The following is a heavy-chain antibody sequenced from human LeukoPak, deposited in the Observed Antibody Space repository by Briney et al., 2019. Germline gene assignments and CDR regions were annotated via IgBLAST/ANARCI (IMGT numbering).Heavy chain of an antibody. V-gene: IGHV3-23*01. J-gene: IGHJ6*03. Sequence: GGSLRLSCAASGFTFNNSAMSWVPQAPGMGLECLSYVSGSGGATYYAASVKGRLTISRDNSKNTVYLKMGSLRAEDTNVYYCAKNRGGTYKYYMDVWGNGTTVTVSS. D-gene: IGHD1-1*01. CDR1: GFTFNNSA. CDR3: AKNRGGTYKYYMDV. CDR2: VSGSGGAT.